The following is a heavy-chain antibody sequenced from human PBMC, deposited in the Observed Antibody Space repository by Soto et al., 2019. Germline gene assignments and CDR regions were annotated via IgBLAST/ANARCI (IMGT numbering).Heavy chain of an antibody. V-gene: IGHV1-69*12. CDR2: IIPIFGTA. D-gene: IGHD2-2*01. J-gene: IGHJ6*02. Sequence: QVQLVQSGAEVKKPGSSVKVSCKASGGTFSSYAISWVRQAPGQGLEWMGGIIPIFGTANYAQKFQGRVTITADESTSTAYTELGSLRAEDTAVYCCARGGGWRISTSCSPYYYYYGMDVWGQGTTVTVSS. CDR1: GGTFSSYA. CDR3: ARGGGWRISTSCSPYYYYYGMDV.